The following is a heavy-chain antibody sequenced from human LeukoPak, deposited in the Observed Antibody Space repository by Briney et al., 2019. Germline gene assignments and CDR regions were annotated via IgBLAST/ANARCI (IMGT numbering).Heavy chain of an antibody. Sequence: SETLSLTCSVSGGSISSYYWNWIRQPPAKGLEWIGYIYNSGSTNYNPSLKSRLTISVDTSKNQFSLKLSSVTAADTAVYYCASHPGYDWFGPWGQGILVIVSS. CDR2: IYNSGST. J-gene: IGHJ5*02. CDR3: ASHPGYDWFGP. CDR1: GGSISSYY. V-gene: IGHV4-59*01. D-gene: IGHD6-13*01.